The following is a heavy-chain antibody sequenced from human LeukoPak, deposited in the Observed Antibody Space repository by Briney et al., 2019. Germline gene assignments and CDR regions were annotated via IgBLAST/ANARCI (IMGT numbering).Heavy chain of an antibody. J-gene: IGHJ6*03. V-gene: IGHV1-8*01. D-gene: IGHD2-8*01. CDR3: ATKGLGYCTNGVCPNPSYGSYYYYYYMDV. CDR1: GYTFTSYD. Sequence: ASVKVSCKASGYTFTSYDINWVRQATGQGLEWMGWMNPNSGNTGYAQKFQGRVTMTRNTSISTAYMELSSLRSEDTAVYYCATKGLGYCTNGVCPNPSYGSYYYYYYMDVWGKGTTVTVSS. CDR2: MNPNSGNT.